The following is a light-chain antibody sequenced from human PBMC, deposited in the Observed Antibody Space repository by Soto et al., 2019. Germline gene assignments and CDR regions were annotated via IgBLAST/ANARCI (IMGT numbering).Light chain of an antibody. Sequence: QSALTQPASVSGYPGQAITISCTGTSSDVGGYNYVSWYQQHPGKAPKLMIYEVSNRPSGVSNRFSGSKSGNTASLTISGLQAEDEADYYCSSYTSTSSRVFGTGTRSPS. CDR2: EVS. CDR3: SSYTSTSSRV. V-gene: IGLV2-14*01. CDR1: SSDVGGYNY. J-gene: IGLJ1*01.